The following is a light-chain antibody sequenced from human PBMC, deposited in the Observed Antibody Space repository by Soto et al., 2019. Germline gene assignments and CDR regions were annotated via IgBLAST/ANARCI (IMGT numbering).Light chain of an antibody. Sequence: DIVMTQSPESLAVSLGERATINCKSSRSVLWTSSNKNYVAWYQQKPGQSPKLLIYGASTRESGVPDRFSGSGSGTDFTLTISSVQAEEVAVYYCQQYYGAWTFGQGTRVEI. CDR1: RSVLWTSSNKNY. V-gene: IGKV4-1*01. CDR2: GAS. J-gene: IGKJ1*01. CDR3: QQYYGAWT.